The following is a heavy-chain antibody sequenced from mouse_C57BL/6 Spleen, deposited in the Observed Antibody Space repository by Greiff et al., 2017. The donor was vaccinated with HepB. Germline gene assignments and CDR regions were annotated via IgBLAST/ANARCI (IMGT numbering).Heavy chain of an antibody. Sequence: VMLVESGPGLVQPSQSLSITCTVSGFSLTSYGVHWVRQSPGKGLEWLGVIWSGGSTDYNAAFISRLSISKDNSKIQVFFKMNSLQADDTAIYYCARNSIYYDYPYWYFDVWGTGTTVTVSS. CDR2: IWSGGST. CDR1: GFSLTSYG. D-gene: IGHD2-4*01. V-gene: IGHV2-2*01. J-gene: IGHJ1*03. CDR3: ARNSIYYDYPYWYFDV.